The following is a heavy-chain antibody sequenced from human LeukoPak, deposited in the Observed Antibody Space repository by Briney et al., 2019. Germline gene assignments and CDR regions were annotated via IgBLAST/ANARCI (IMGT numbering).Heavy chain of an antibody. Sequence: GGSLRLSCAASGFTFSSYSLNWVRQAPGKGLECVSSISSSSSYIYYADSVRGRFTISRDNAKNSLYLQMNSLRAEDTALYHCAREDFWSGDAFDIWGQGTMVTVSS. D-gene: IGHD3-3*01. V-gene: IGHV3-21*04. CDR2: ISSSSSYI. CDR1: GFTFSSYS. J-gene: IGHJ3*02. CDR3: AREDFWSGDAFDI.